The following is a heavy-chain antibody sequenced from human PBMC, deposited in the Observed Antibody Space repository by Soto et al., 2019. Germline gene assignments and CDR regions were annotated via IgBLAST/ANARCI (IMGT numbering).Heavy chain of an antibody. Sequence: QVQLVQSGAEVQKPGASVKVSCKASGYTFTLYGISWVRQAPGQGLEWMGWLSAYNGNTNYVQNLQGRVTMTTDTSTTTAYMELRSLSSDDTAVYYCARDRRIMVSADYYYGMDVWGQGTTVTVSS. CDR2: LSAYNGNT. J-gene: IGHJ6*02. CDR3: ARDRRIMVSADYYYGMDV. V-gene: IGHV1-18*01. CDR1: GYTFTLYG. D-gene: IGHD2-8*01.